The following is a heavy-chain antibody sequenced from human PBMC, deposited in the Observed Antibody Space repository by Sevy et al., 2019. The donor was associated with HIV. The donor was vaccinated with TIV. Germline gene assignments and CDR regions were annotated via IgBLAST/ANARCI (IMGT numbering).Heavy chain of an antibody. CDR3: AGENAWGRGYS. D-gene: IGHD1-26*01. V-gene: IGHV4-59*08. CDR1: GCSITSLY. Sequence: SESLSLTCTVSGCSITSLYWNWIRQPPGKGLEWIANIYYNGHINYNPSLKSRVTLSLDTSKNQFSLRLSSVTAADTAMYYCAGENAWGRGYSWGQGNLVTVSS. CDR2: IYYNGHI. J-gene: IGHJ4*02.